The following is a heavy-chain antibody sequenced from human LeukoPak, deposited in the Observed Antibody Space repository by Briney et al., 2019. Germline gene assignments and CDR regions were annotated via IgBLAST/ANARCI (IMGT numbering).Heavy chain of an antibody. J-gene: IGHJ4*02. Sequence: SETLSLTCTVSGGSISSSSYYWGWIRQPPGKGLEWLGSIYYSGSTYYNPSLKSRVTISVDASKNQFSLKLSSVTAADTAVYYCARLLVRVGADNDFDYWGQGTLVTVSS. CDR3: ARLLVRVGADNDFDY. D-gene: IGHD1-26*01. CDR2: IYYSGST. CDR1: GGSISSSSYY. V-gene: IGHV4-39*01.